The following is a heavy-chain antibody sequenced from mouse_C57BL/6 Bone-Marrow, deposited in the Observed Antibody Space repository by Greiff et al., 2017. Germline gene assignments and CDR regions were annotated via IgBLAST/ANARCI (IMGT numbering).Heavy chain of an antibody. J-gene: IGHJ2*01. CDR2: IDPENGDT. D-gene: IGHD1-1*01. CDR3: TTEITTVDFDY. CDR1: GFTIKDDY. V-gene: IGHV14-4*01. Sequence: VQLKESGAELVRPGASVKLSCTASGFTIKDDYMHWVKQRPEQGLEWIGWIDPENGDTEYASKFQGKATITADTSSNTAYLQLSSLTSEDTAVYYCTTEITTVDFDYWGQGTTLTVSS.